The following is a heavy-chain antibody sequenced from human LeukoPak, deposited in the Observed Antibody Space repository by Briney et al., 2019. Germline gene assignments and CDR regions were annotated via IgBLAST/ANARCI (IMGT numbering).Heavy chain of an antibody. D-gene: IGHD3-16*01. CDR1: GFTFTNYD. Sequence: GGSLRLSCAASGFTFTNYDMSWVRQATGKGLEWVSTISDSGHSTSYADSVKGRFTISRDNSKNTLYLQMNSLRAEDTALYYCATGEFYFDFWGQGTLVTVSS. CDR2: ISDSGHST. V-gene: IGHV3-23*01. CDR3: ATGEFYFDF. J-gene: IGHJ4*02.